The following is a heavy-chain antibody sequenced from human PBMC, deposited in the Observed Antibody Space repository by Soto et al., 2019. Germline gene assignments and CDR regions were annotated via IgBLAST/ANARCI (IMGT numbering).Heavy chain of an antibody. CDR1: GFTLSSYG. V-gene: IGHV3-33*01. Sequence: SLRLSCAASGFTLSSYGMHWVRQAPGTGLEWVAVIWYDGSNKYYADSVKGRFTISRDNSKNTLYLQMNSLRAEDTAVYYCAREARLEWLLTDYYMDVWGKGTTVTVSS. CDR2: IWYDGSNK. J-gene: IGHJ6*03. D-gene: IGHD3-3*01. CDR3: AREARLEWLLTDYYMDV.